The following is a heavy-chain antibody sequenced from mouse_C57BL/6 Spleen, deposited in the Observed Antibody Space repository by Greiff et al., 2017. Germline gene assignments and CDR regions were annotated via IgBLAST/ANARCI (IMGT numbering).Heavy chain of an antibody. CDR1: GYTSTSYW. Sequence: LVESGAELAKPGASVKLSCKASGYTSTSYWMHWVKQRPGQGLEWIGYIIPRSGYTKYNQKFKDKATLTADKSSSPAYMQLRSRTYEDSAVYYYARRYYDFPYYFDYWGQGTTLTVSS. J-gene: IGHJ2*01. CDR3: ARRYYDFPYYFDY. CDR2: IIPRSGYT. V-gene: IGHV1-7*01. D-gene: IGHD2-4*01.